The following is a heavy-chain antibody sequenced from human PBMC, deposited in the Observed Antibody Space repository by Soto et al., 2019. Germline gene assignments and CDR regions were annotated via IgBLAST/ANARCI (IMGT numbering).Heavy chain of an antibody. D-gene: IGHD6-19*01. J-gene: IGHJ4*02. Sequence: ASVKVSCKASGGTFSSYAISWVRQAPGQGLEWMGGIIPIFGTANYAQKFQGRVTITADESTSTAYMELSSLRSEDTAVYYCARKYSSGPYRRNYFDYWGQGTLVTVSS. CDR2: IIPIFGTA. CDR1: GGTFSSYA. V-gene: IGHV1-69*13. CDR3: ARKYSSGPYRRNYFDY.